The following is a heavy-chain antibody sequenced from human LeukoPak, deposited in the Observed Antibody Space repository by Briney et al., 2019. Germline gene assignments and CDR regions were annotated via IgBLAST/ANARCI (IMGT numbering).Heavy chain of an antibody. Sequence: SETLSLTCAAYGGSFSGYYWSWIRQPPGKGLEWIGEINHSGSTNYNPSLKSRVTISVDTSKNQFSLKLSSVTAADTAVYYCARGGLVRRWFDPWGQGTLVTVSS. CDR2: INHSGST. CDR3: ARGGLVRRWFDP. J-gene: IGHJ5*02. D-gene: IGHD2-8*02. V-gene: IGHV4-34*01. CDR1: GGSFSGYY.